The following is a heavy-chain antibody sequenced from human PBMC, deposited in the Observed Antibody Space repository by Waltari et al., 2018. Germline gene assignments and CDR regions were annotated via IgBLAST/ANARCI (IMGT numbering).Heavy chain of an antibody. CDR3: AKGDSFDY. D-gene: IGHD2-15*01. J-gene: IGHJ4*02. CDR2: IYSGGST. Sequence: EVQLLASGGGLVQPGGSLRLSCAASGFTFSSYAMSWVRQAPGKGLEWVSVIYSGGSTYYADSVKGRFTISRDNSKNTLYLQMNSLRAEDTAVYYYAKGDSFDYWGQGTLVTVSS. CDR1: GFTFSSYA. V-gene: IGHV3-23*03.